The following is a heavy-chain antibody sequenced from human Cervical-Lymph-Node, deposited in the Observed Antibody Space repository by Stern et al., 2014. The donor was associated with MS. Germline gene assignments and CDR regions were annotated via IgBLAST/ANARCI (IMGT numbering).Heavy chain of an antibody. V-gene: IGHV4-31*03. CDR2: SYYSGTP. CDR1: GGSISSGGYY. J-gene: IGHJ4*02. Sequence: QVQLQESGPGLVKPSQTLSLTCSVSGGSISSGGYYWSWIRQPPGKGLEWIGHSYYSGTPYYNPSLQSRVSISLDASKQQFSLKLTSVTAADTAVYFCARAIPALRYWGQGILVTVSS. D-gene: IGHD2-2*02. CDR3: ARAIPALRY.